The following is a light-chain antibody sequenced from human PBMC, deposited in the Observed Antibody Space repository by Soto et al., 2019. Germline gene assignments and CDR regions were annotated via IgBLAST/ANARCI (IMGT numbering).Light chain of an antibody. V-gene: IGKV3-15*01. CDR3: QQYNDWPPIT. CDR2: GAS. CDR1: QSVSSY. J-gene: IGKJ5*01. Sequence: EIVLTQSPATLSLSPGEIATLSCRSSQSVSSYLAWYQQKPGQSPRLLIFGASTRATGIPARFSGSGSGTEFTLTISSLQSEDFAVYYCQQYNDWPPITFGQGTRLEIK.